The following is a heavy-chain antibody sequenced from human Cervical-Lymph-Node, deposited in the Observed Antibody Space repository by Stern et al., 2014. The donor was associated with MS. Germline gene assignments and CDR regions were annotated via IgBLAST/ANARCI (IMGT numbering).Heavy chain of an antibody. D-gene: IGHD3-16*01. CDR2: IWHDGSNE. CDR3: ARDPNGYAYGLGD. V-gene: IGHV3-33*01. Sequence: VQLVESGGGVVQPGRSLRLSCAASGFTFSSFPIHWVRQAPGKGLECVAIIWHDGSNEHYADSVKGRFTVSRDNSNDTVYLQMNSLRAEDTAIYYCARDPNGYAYGLGDWGQGALVTVSS. J-gene: IGHJ4*02. CDR1: GFTFSSFP.